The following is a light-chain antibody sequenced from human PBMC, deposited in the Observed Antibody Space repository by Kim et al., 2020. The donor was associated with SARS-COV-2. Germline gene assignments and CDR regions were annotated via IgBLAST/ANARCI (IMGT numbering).Light chain of an antibody. J-gene: IGLJ1*01. V-gene: IGLV2-14*03. Sequence: GQSITISCTGTSSDVGGYNYVSWYQQHPGKAPKLMIYDINDRPSGVSNRFSGSKSGNTASLTISGLQAEDEADYYCSSYADSSRYVFGTGTKVTVL. CDR1: SSDVGGYNY. CDR3: SSYADSSRYV. CDR2: DIN.